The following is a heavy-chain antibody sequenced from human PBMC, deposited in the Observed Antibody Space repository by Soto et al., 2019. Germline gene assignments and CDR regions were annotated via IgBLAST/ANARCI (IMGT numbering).Heavy chain of an antibody. CDR1: GYTFTDYY. V-gene: IGHV1-2*02. J-gene: IGHJ3*02. CDR2: IAPHRDGT. Sequence: ASVKVSCKASGYTFTDYYMHWIRQAPGQGLEWMGWIAPHRDGTEFAQKFQGRITLTGDTSTSTAYMELTGLTSADTAVYFCARGPSGDNDFDIWGQGTVVTVSS. CDR3: ARGPSGDNDFDI.